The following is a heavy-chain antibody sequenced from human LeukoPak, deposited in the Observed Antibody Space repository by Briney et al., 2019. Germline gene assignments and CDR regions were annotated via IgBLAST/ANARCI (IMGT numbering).Heavy chain of an antibody. J-gene: IGHJ4*02. D-gene: IGHD2-15*01. V-gene: IGHV3-9*03. CDR1: GFTFDNYA. CDR3: AKDVSLGFCSGGSCSVHCDY. CDR2: ISWNSGST. Sequence: GGSLRLSCAASGFTFDNYAMHWVRQAPGKGLEWVSGISWNSGSTGYVASVKGRFTISRDNAKNSLYLQMDSLRAEDMAFYYCAKDVSLGFCSGGSCSVHCDYWGQGTLVTVSS.